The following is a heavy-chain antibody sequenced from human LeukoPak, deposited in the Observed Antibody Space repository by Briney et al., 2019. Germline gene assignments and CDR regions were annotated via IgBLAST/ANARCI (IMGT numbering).Heavy chain of an antibody. D-gene: IGHD3-10*01. J-gene: IGHJ4*02. CDR3: ARDHYYGSGSHRFYFDY. CDR2: IWHDGSNK. V-gene: IGHV3-33*01. Sequence: GGSLRLSCAASGFTFSSYGMHWVRQAPGKGLEWVAVIWHDGSNKYYADSVKGRFTISRDNSKNTLYLQMNSLRAEDTAVYYCARDHYYGSGSHRFYFDYWGQGTLVTVSS. CDR1: GFTFSSYG.